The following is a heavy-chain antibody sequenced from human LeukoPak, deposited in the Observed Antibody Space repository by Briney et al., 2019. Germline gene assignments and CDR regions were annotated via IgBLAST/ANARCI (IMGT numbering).Heavy chain of an antibody. D-gene: IGHD6-13*01. V-gene: IGHV4-38-2*02. CDR3: ASTRATHLSAAGTFQHQSYYFDY. CDR2: IYHSGST. Sequence: SETLSLTCSVSGYPISSGYYWGWIRQPPGKGLEWIGSIYHSGSTYHNPSLKSRVTISVDTSKNQFSLKLSSVTAADTAVYYCASTRATHLSAAGTFQHQSYYFDYWGQGTLVTVSS. CDR1: GYPISSGYY. J-gene: IGHJ4*02.